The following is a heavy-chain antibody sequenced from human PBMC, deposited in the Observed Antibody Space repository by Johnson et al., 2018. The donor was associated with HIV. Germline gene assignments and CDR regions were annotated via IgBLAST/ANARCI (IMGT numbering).Heavy chain of an antibody. CDR3: ARGVGNDAFDI. V-gene: IGHV3-13*01. Sequence: VQLVESGGGVVRPGGSLRLSCVASGFTFSSYDMHWVRQATGKGLEWVSAIGTAGDTYYPGSVKGRFTISRDNGKNSLYLQMNSLRAEDTALYYCARGVGNDAFDIWGQGTMVTVSS. CDR1: GFTFSSYD. CDR2: IGTAGDT. J-gene: IGHJ3*02. D-gene: IGHD1-26*01.